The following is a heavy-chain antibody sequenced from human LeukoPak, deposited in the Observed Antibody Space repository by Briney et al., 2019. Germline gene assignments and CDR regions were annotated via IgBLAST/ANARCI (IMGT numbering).Heavy chain of an antibody. Sequence: SETLSLTCTVSGASISSSSYYWAWIRQPPGKGLEWIGNIYYSGSTYYNPSLNSRVTISVDTSKNRFSLKLTSVTAADTAVFYCARLPQRSDILTSYANSFDYWGQGTLATVSS. CDR2: IYYSGST. CDR3: ARLPQRSDILTSYANSFDY. CDR1: GASISSSSYY. V-gene: IGHV4-39*01. D-gene: IGHD3-9*01. J-gene: IGHJ4*02.